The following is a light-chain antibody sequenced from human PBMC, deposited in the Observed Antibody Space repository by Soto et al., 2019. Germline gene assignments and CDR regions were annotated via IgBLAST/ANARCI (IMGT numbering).Light chain of an antibody. Sequence: QSALTQPPSVSGAPGQRVTISCTGSSSNIGAGYDVHWYQQLPGTAPKLLIFGNNNRPPGVPDRFSGSKSGTSASLAITGLQAEDEADYYCQSYDNSLSASGVFGGGTQLTVL. CDR3: QSYDNSLSASGV. J-gene: IGLJ2*01. V-gene: IGLV1-40*01. CDR2: GNN. CDR1: SSNIGAGYD.